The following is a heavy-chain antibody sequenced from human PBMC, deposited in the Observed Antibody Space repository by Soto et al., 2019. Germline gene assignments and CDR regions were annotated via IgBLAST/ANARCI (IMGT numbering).Heavy chain of an antibody. CDR1: GFTFSSYS. V-gene: IGHV3-21*01. Sequence: EVQLVESGGGLVKPGGSLRLSCAASGFTFSSYSMNWVRQAPGKGLEWVSSISSSSSYIYYADSVKGRFTISRDTAKSSLYLQMNSRRADATAVYYCARDQPGYSYGYGLGYWGQGTLVTVSS. CDR3: ARDQPGYSYGYGLGY. D-gene: IGHD5-18*01. CDR2: ISSSSSYI. J-gene: IGHJ4*02.